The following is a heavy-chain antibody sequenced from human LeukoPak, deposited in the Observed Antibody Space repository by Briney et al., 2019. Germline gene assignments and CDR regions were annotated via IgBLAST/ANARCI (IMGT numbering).Heavy chain of an antibody. Sequence: ASVKVSCKASGYTFTFYYIHWVRQAPGQGLEWMGWTFPNNGNTKYAQNFQGRFTMTRDTSISTAYMELTRLRSDDTAVYYCATGLGVLDPEANSWGQGTLVTVSS. J-gene: IGHJ4*02. D-gene: IGHD3/OR15-3a*01. V-gene: IGHV1-2*02. CDR1: GYTFTFYY. CDR3: ATGLGVLDPEANS. CDR2: TFPNNGNT.